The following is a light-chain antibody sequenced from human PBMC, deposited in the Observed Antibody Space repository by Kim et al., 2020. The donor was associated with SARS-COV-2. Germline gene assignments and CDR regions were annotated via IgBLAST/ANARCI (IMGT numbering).Light chain of an antibody. V-gene: IGKV1-5*03. CDR3: KQYETYWT. J-gene: IGKJ1*01. CDR2: QAS. CDR1: QSVDGW. Sequence: DIQMTQSPSTLSAFVGDRVTMTCRASQSVDGWLAWYQQKPGKAPTLLIYQASKLASGVPSRFSGSGSGTDFTLPVSNLQSDDSAVYYCKQYETYWTFGPGTKVDIK.